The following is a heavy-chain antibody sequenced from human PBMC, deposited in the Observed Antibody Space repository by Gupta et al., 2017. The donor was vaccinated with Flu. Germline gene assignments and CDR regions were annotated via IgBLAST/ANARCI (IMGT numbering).Heavy chain of an antibody. D-gene: IGHD6-6*01. CDR2: VRGSGGST. CDR3: AKSYTTSSASGRYFDY. J-gene: IGHJ4*02. V-gene: IGHV3-23*01. Sequence: PGKGLEWVSAVRGSGGSTYYADSVKGRFTISRDNSQNTLYLQMNILRVEDTAVYYCAKSYTTSSASGRYFDYWGRGTLVAVSS.